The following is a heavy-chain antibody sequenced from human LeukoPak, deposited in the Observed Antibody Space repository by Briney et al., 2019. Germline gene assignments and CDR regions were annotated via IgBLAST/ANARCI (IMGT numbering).Heavy chain of an antibody. J-gene: IGHJ5*02. D-gene: IGHD3-22*01. V-gene: IGHV3-48*03. CDR3: ARYNYESSGYYYVSGP. CDR2: ISGSGDLI. Sequence: GGSLRLSCAASGFTFSRYDMNWVRQAPGKGLEWVSYISGSGDLIHYADSVKGRFSVSRDNAKNSLYLQLNSLRAEDTAIYYCARYNYESSGYYYVSGPWGQGTLVLVSS. CDR1: GFTFSRYD.